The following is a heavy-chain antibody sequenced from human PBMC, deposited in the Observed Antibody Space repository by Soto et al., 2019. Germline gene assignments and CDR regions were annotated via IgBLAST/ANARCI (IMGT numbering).Heavy chain of an antibody. CDR3: ARESGYPTGLYYYYMDV. J-gene: IGHJ6*03. CDR2: IYYSGST. V-gene: IGHV4-59*01. D-gene: IGHD5-12*01. CDR1: GGSISGYY. Sequence: ASETLCLTCTVAGGSISGYYWSWIRQPPGKGLEWIGYIYYSGSTNYNPSLKSRVTISVDTSKNQFSLKLSSVTAADTAVYYCARESGYPTGLYYYYMDVWGKGTTVTVSS.